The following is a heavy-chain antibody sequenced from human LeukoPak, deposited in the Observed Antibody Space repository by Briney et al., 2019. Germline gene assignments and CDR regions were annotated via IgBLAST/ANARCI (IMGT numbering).Heavy chain of an antibody. J-gene: IGHJ6*02. Sequence: GGSLRLSCAASGFTFSSYGMHWVRQAPGKGLEWVAFIRYDGSNKYYADSVKGRFTISRDNSKNTLYLQMNSLRAEDTAVYYCARGSIYGDYEYYGMDVWGQGTTVTVSS. V-gene: IGHV3-30*02. CDR1: GFTFSSYG. D-gene: IGHD4-17*01. CDR3: ARGSIYGDYEYYGMDV. CDR2: IRYDGSNK.